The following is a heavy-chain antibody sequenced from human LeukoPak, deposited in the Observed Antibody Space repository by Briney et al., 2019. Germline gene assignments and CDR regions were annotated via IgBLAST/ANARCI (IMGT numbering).Heavy chain of an antibody. J-gene: IGHJ5*02. CDR3: AKGDIVVVPAAIDWFDP. D-gene: IGHD2-2*01. Sequence: PGGSLRLSCAVSGFTFRSYAINWVRQAPGKGLEWVSGISGSGTGTYYADSVKGRFTISRDNSKNTLYLQMNSLRAEDTAVYYCAKGDIVVVPAAIDWFDPWGQGTLVSVSS. CDR1: GFTFRSYA. V-gene: IGHV3-23*01. CDR2: ISGSGTGT.